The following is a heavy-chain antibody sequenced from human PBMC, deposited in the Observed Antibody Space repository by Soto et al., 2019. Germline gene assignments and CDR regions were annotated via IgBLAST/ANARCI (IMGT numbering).Heavy chain of an antibody. CDR3: ARRWGAAVDY. D-gene: IGHD1-26*01. CDR2: IYYSGST. CDR1: GGSISSYY. J-gene: IGHJ4*02. V-gene: IGHV4-59*08. Sequence: QVQLQESGPGLVKPSETLSLTCTVSGGSISSYYWSWIRQPPGKGLEWIGYIYYSGSTNYNPSLKGRIKLAVAASKHQFSLTLSSVPADNTAVYYCARRWGAAVDYWGQGTLVTVSS.